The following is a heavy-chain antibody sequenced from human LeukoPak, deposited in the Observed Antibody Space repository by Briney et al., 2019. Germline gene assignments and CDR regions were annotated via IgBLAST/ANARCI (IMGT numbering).Heavy chain of an antibody. CDR2: IYYSGST. V-gene: IGHV4-39*01. CDR1: GGSISSSSYY. Sequence: SETLSLTCTVSGGSISSSSYYWGWIRQPPGKGLEWIGSIYYSGSTYYNPSLKSRVTISVDTSKNQFSLKLSSVTAADTAVYYCARGWFGNRYWGQGTLVTVSS. J-gene: IGHJ4*02. D-gene: IGHD3-10*01. CDR3: ARGWFGNRY.